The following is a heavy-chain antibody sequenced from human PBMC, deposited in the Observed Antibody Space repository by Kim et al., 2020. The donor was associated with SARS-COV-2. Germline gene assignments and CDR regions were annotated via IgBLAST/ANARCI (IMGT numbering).Heavy chain of an antibody. CDR2: ISYDGSNK. V-gene: IGHV3-30-3*01. Sequence: GGSLRLSCAASGFTFSSYAMHWVRQAPGKGLEWVAVISYDGSNKYYADSVKDRFTISRDNSKNTLYLQMNSLRAEDTAVYYCARERGSSYYYDSSGYSDWFDPWGQGTLVTVSS. CDR3: ARERGSSYYYDSSGYSDWFDP. J-gene: IGHJ5*02. CDR1: GFTFSSYA. D-gene: IGHD3-22*01.